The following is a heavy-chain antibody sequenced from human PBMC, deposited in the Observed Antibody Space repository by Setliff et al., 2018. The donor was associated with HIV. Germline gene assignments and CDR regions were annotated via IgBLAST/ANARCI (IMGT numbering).Heavy chain of an antibody. J-gene: IGHJ4*02. Sequence: PSETLSLTCAVSGYSISSGSYWGWVRQPPGKGLEWIGSIYFSGSTYYNPSLESRVTISVDTSRNQFSLMVNSVTAADTAMYYCARLAPAMVYELDYWGPGMLVTVSS. CDR1: GYSISSGSY. D-gene: IGHD5-18*01. CDR3: ARLAPAMVYELDY. V-gene: IGHV4-38-2*01. CDR2: IYFSGST.